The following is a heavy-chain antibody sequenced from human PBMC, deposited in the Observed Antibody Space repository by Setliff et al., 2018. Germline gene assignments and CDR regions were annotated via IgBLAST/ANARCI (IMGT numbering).Heavy chain of an antibody. CDR3: ARDTERDYDFWSGYASASYYYYMDV. Sequence: PSETLSLTCTVSGGSISSGSYYWSWIRQPAGKGLEWIGHIYTSGSTNYNPSLKSRVTISVDTSKNQFSLKLSSVTAADTAVYYCARDTERDYDFWSGYASASYYYYMDVWGKGTTVTVSS. CDR2: IYTSGST. CDR1: GGSISSGSYY. D-gene: IGHD3-3*01. J-gene: IGHJ6*03. V-gene: IGHV4-61*09.